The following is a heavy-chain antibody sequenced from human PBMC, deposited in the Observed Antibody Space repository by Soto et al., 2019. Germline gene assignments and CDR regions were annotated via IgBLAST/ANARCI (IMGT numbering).Heavy chain of an antibody. D-gene: IGHD3-10*01. J-gene: IGHJ4*02. CDR3: ATSYGSGSTPFDS. CDR2: IIPMVGMS. CDR1: GDTFNFYT. V-gene: IGHV1-69*02. Sequence: QVQLVQSGAEVKKPGSSVKVSCKASGDTFNFYTFSWVRQAPGQGLEWMGRIIPMVGMSNYAQKFRGRVTIIADRSTNTTYMQLSSLRSEDTALYYCATSYGSGSTPFDSWGQGTPVTVSS.